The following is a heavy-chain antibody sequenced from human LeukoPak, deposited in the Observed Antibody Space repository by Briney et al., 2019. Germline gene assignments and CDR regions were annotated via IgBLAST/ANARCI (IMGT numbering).Heavy chain of an antibody. D-gene: IGHD3-9*01. CDR1: GGSISSGGYS. J-gene: IGHJ5*02. Sequence: SQTLSLTCAVSGGSISSGGYSWSWIRQPPGKGLEWIGYIYHSGSTYYNPSLKSRVTISVDTSKNQLSLKLSSVTAADTAVYYCARGDVFDWFGSLDPWGQGTLVTVSS. CDR2: IYHSGST. V-gene: IGHV4-30-4*07. CDR3: ARGDVFDWFGSLDP.